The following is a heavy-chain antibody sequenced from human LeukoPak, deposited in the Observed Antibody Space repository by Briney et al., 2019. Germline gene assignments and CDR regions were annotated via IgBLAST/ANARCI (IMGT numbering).Heavy chain of an antibody. D-gene: IGHD6-13*01. CDR1: VYTFTSYD. CDR3: VGSSRTGEFDP. Sequence: GASVKVSCKASVYTFTSYDINWVRQATGQGLEWMGWMNPNSGNTGYAQKFQGRVTMTRNTSISTAYMELSSLRSEDTAVYYCVGSSRTGEFDPWGQGTLVTVSS. V-gene: IGHV1-8*01. CDR2: MNPNSGNT. J-gene: IGHJ5*02.